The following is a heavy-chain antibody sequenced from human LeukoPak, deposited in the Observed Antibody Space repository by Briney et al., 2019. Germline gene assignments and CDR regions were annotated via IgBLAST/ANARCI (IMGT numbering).Heavy chain of an antibody. CDR3: AKAGRYFGLFDY. CDR2: INSDGSST. D-gene: IGHD3-9*01. V-gene: IGHV3-74*01. CDR1: GFTFSSYW. J-gene: IGHJ4*02. Sequence: PGGSLRLSCAAPGFTFSSYWMHWVRQAPGRGLVWVSRINSDGSSTTYADSVKGRFTISRDNAKNTLYLQMNSLRAEDTAVYYCAKAGRYFGLFDYWGQGTLVTVSS.